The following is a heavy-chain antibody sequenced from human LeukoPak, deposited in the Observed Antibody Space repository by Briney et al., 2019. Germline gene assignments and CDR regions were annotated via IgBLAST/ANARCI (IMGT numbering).Heavy chain of an antibody. D-gene: IGHD2-15*01. CDR1: GFTFSSYA. V-gene: IGHV3-23*01. Sequence: GGSLRLSCAASGFTFSSYAMSWVRQAPGKGLAWVSGLNEDGGYTYYADSVKGRFTISRDNSENTLYLQMSSLRAEDTAIYYCVRDFPCSGGSCPLFDSWGQGTLVSVSS. J-gene: IGHJ4*02. CDR3: VRDFPCSGGSCPLFDS. CDR2: LNEDGGYT.